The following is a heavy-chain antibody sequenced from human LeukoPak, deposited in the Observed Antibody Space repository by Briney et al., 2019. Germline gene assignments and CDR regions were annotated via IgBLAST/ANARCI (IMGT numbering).Heavy chain of an antibody. V-gene: IGHV3-73*01. CDR2: IRTKATSYDA. CDR3: AREDSGYDFEY. CDR1: GFTFSGSP. D-gene: IGHD5-12*01. J-gene: IGHJ4*02. Sequence: PGGSLKLSCAASGFTFSGSPMHWVRQASGKGLEWVGPIRTKATSYDAAYAASVKGRFTISRDDSKNTAYLQMNSLRVEDTAVYYCAREDSGYDFEYWGQGTLVTVSS.